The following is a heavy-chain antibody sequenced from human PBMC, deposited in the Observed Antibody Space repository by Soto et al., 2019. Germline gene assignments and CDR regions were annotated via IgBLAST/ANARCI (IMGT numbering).Heavy chain of an antibody. CDR2: TSYAGSNN. V-gene: IGHV3-33*05. CDR1: GFTYRSYV. Sequence: QVQLVESGGGVVQPGTSLRLSCVGSGFTYRSYVIHWVRQAPGKGLEWAALTSYAGSNNFYGDSVKGRFTISRHNSRNTVELQMDSLRFEDTALYYCARWGTTGGLDVWGQGTLVSVSS. CDR3: ARWGTTGGLDV. D-gene: IGHD3-16*01. J-gene: IGHJ4*02.